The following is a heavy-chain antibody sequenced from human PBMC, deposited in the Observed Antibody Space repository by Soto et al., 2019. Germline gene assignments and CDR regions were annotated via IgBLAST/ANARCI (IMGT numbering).Heavy chain of an antibody. D-gene: IGHD6-6*01. Sequence: QVQLVQSGAEVKKPGASVKVSCKASGYTFTSYGISWVRQAPGQGLEWMGWISAYNGNTNYAQKLQGRVTMTTDTSTSKAYMGLRSMRSDDTGVYYCASDLVTMYYYYGMDVWGQGTTVTVSS. V-gene: IGHV1-18*01. CDR1: GYTFTSYG. J-gene: IGHJ6*02. CDR2: ISAYNGNT. CDR3: ASDLVTMYYYYGMDV.